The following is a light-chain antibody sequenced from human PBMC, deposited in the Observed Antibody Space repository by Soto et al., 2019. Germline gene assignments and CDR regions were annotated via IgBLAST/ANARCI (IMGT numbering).Light chain of an antibody. V-gene: IGLV2-14*01. CDR2: EVS. CDR1: SSDVGGYNY. CDR3: NSYTSKSTGV. J-gene: IGLJ1*01. Sequence: QSVLTHPASVSGSPGQSITISCTGTSSDVGGYNYVSWYQQHPGKAPKLIIYEVSNRPSGVSNRFSGSKSGNTASLTISGLQAEDDADYYCNSYTSKSTGVFGTGTKLTVL.